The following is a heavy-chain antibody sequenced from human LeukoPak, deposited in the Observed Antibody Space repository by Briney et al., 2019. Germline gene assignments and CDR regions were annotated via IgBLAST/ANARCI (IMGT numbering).Heavy chain of an antibody. CDR2: ISGSGGST. CDR3: AKDRGLCGLDKNAFDS. J-gene: IGHJ5*01. V-gene: IGHV3-23*01. Sequence: PGGSLRLSCAASGFTFSSYAMTWVRQAPGKGLEWVSGISGSGGSTYYADSVKGRFTTSRDTSKNTLYLQMNSLRADDTAVYYCAKDRGLCGLDKNAFDSWGQGTLVTVSS. D-gene: IGHD2-2*03. CDR1: GFTFSSYA.